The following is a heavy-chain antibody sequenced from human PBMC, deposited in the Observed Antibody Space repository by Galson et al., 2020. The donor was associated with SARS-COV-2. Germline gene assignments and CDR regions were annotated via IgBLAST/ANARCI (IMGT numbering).Heavy chain of an antibody. CDR1: GFSLSTSGMC. Sequence: SGPTLVKPTQTLTLTCTFSGFSLSTSGMCVSWIRQPPGKALEWLARIDWDDDKFYSTSLKTRLTISKDTSKNQVVLTMTNMDPVDTDTYYCARIRATVGVAFDIWGQGTMVTVSS. V-gene: IGHV2-70*17. D-gene: IGHD3-16*01. CDR2: IDWDDDK. CDR3: ARIRATVGVAFDI. J-gene: IGHJ3*02.